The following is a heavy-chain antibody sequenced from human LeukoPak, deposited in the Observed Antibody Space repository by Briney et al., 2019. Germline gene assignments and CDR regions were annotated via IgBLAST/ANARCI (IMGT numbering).Heavy chain of an antibody. CDR2: IKQDGSEK. Sequence: GGSLRLSCADSGFTFSSYWMSWVRQAPGKGLEWVANIKQDGSEKYYVDSVKGRFTISRDNAKKSLYLQMNSLRAEDTAVYYCARRVDTAMVTWYFDLWGRGTLVTVSS. V-gene: IGHV3-7*03. D-gene: IGHD5-18*01. J-gene: IGHJ2*01. CDR1: GFTFSSYW. CDR3: ARRVDTAMVTWYFDL.